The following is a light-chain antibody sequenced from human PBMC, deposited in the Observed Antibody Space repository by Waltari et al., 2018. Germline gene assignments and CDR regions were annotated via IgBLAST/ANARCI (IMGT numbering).Light chain of an antibody. CDR2: EVK. CDR3: SSYTSTKIL. V-gene: IGLV2-14*01. Sequence: QSALPQPASVSGSPGQSMTISCTGTINDAGPYPYVSWYQQHPGKAPKLIIFEVKNRPSGVSNRFSGSKYANTASLTISGLQAKDEADYYCSSYTSTKILFGGGTKLTVL. CDR1: INDAGPYPY. J-gene: IGLJ2*01.